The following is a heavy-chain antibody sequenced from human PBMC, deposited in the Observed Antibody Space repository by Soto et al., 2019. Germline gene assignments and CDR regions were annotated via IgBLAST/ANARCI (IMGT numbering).Heavy chain of an antibody. CDR1: GYTFMNYA. CDR3: ARCYCSLGSCYACWHLDL. Sequence: QVPLVQSGAEMKEPGASVKVSCQASGYTFMNYAISWVRQAPGQGLEWMGWISPSTGNTDQAQVFQDRVTLTLDSSTNTANMELRSLGTDDTAVYYCARCYCSLGSCYACWHLDLWGPGTLVTVSS. V-gene: IGHV1-18*01. D-gene: IGHD2-15*01. J-gene: IGHJ2*01. CDR2: ISPSTGNT.